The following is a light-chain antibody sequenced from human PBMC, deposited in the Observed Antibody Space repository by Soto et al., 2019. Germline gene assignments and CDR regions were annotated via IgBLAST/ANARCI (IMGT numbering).Light chain of an antibody. CDR2: GTS. CDR3: QQYDTSPRT. Sequence: EIVLTQSPGTLSVSPGERATLSCRASQTISSNYLAWYQQKPGQAPSLLIYGTSSRATGIPDRFSGSGSGTDFTLTISRLEPEDFAVYYCQQYDTSPRTFGQGTKVEFK. J-gene: IGKJ1*01. V-gene: IGKV3-20*01. CDR1: QTISSNY.